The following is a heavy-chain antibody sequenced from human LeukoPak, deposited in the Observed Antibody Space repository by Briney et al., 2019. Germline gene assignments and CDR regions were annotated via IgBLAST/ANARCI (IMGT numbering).Heavy chain of an antibody. Sequence: GASVKVSCKASGYTFTGYYMHWVRQAPGQGLEWMGWINPNSGGTNYAQKFQGRVTMTRDTSISTAYMELSRLRSDDTAVYYCARDGGWLVRYNWFDPWGQGTLVTVSS. CDR1: GYTFTGYY. J-gene: IGHJ5*02. CDR3: ARDGGWLVRYNWFDP. V-gene: IGHV1-2*02. D-gene: IGHD6-19*01. CDR2: INPNSGGT.